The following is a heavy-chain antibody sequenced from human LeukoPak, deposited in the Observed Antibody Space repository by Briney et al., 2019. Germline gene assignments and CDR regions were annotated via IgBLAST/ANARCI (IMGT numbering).Heavy chain of an antibody. CDR1: GYTFTTYY. CDR3: AKEPSYQTGGIDFGYFDL. CDR2: TNPSGGST. Sequence: ASVKVSCKASGYTFTTYYMHWVRQAPGQGLEWMGITNPSGGSTTYAQKFQGRVTMTRDTSTSTVYMELNSLRAEDTAVYYCAKEPSYQTGGIDFGYFDLWGRGTLVTVSS. D-gene: IGHD1-1*01. V-gene: IGHV1-46*01. J-gene: IGHJ2*01.